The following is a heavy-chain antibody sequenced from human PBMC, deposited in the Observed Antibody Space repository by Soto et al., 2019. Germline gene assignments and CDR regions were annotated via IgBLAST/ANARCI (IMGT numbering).Heavy chain of an antibody. V-gene: IGHV3-23*01. CDR3: AKDAASGITSFDS. CDR1: GFTFSSYA. CDR2: VSGSAGST. J-gene: IGHJ2*01. D-gene: IGHD3-3*01. Sequence: EVQLLESGGGLVQPGGSLRLSCAASGFTFSSYAMSWVRQAPGKGLEWVSVVSGSAGSTYYADSVKGRFTISRDNSKNTLYLQLNSLRAEDTAVYYCAKDAASGITSFDSWGRDTVVTVSS.